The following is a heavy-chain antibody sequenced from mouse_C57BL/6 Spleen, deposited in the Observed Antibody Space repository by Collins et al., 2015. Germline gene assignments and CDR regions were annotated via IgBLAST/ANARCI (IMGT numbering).Heavy chain of an antibody. J-gene: IGHJ2*01. V-gene: IGHV14-4*01. Sequence: INAEYMGWVKQRPEQGLEWIGWIDPENGDTEYASKFQGKATITADTSSNTAYLQLSSLTSEDTAVYYCTPHYYGSSYLGYWGQGTTLTVSS. D-gene: IGHD1-1*01. CDR1: INAEY. CDR2: IDPENGDT. CDR3: TPHYYGSSYLGY.